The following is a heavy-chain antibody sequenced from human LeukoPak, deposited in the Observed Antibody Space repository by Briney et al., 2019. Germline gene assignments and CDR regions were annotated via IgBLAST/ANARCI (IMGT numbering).Heavy chain of an antibody. J-gene: IGHJ4*02. V-gene: IGHV3-30*02. Sequence: PGGSLRLSCVASGFTFNDHGMHWVRQAPGKGLEWLAFIRYDGTDESYGASVRGRLTISRDNAKNSLYLQMNSLRAEDTAVYYCARTPRDCSSTSCYYFDYWGQGTLVTVSS. CDR2: IRYDGTDE. CDR3: ARTPRDCSSTSCYYFDY. CDR1: GFTFNDHG. D-gene: IGHD2-2*01.